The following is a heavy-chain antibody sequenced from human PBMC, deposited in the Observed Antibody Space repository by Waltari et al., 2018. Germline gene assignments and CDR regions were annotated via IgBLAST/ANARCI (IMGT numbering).Heavy chain of an antibody. CDR3: ARFEGAPYYFDF. CDR2: ISPAGGSI. J-gene: IGHJ4*02. CDR1: GFPFLTYT. V-gene: IGHV3-21*06. Sequence: EVQLVESGGGLVKPGGSLRLSCAASGFPFLTYTMNWVRQAPGKGLEWVASISPAGGSIYYADSVTGRFSISRDNARNFLFLQMNSLRAEDTAVYYCARFEGAPYYFDFWGQGTLVTVSS.